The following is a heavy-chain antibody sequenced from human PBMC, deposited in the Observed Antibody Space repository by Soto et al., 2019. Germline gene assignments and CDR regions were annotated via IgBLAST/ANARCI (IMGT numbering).Heavy chain of an antibody. Sequence: ASVKVSCKASGYTVTDYYLHWLRQTPGQGLEWMAWVKPNTGASNYAQKFQGRVTMTRDTSTSTAYMQPSSLGSDDTAVYYCATVCLTTSTCYDAFDIWGQGTMVTVSS. V-gene: IGHV1-2*02. J-gene: IGHJ3*02. D-gene: IGHD6-25*01. CDR2: VKPNTGAS. CDR1: GYTVTDYY. CDR3: ATVCLTTSTCYDAFDI.